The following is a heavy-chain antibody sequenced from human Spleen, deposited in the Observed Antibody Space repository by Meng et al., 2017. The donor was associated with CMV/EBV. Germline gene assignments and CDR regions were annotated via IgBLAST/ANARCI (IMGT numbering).Heavy chain of an antibody. V-gene: IGHV3-7*01. CDR1: GFTFSSYW. CDR3: ERTSYGMDV. CDR2: IKQDGSEK. Sequence: GESLKISCAASGFTFSSYWMSWVRQAPGKGLEWVANIKQDGSEKYYVDSVKGRFTISRDNAKNSLYLQMNSLRAEDTAVYYCERTSYGMDVWGQGTTVTVSS. J-gene: IGHJ6*02.